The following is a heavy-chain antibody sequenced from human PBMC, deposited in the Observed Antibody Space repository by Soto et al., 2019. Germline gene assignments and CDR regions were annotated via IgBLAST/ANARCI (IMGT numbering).Heavy chain of an antibody. CDR1: GYTFTHYY. D-gene: IGHD5-18*01. CDR3: ATSVNSAMAFDY. V-gene: IGHV1-46*01. Sequence: QVQLVQSGAEVKTPGASVKLSCKASGYTFTHYYIHWVRQAPGQGLEWMGIINPNGGSTTYAQKFRARDTMTRDTSTSTVYMELSNLRSDDSAVYYCATSVNSAMAFDYWGQGTLVTVSS. CDR2: INPNGGST. J-gene: IGHJ4*02.